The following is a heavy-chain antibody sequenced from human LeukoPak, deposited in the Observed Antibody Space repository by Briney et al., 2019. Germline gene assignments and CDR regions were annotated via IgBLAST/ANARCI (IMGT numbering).Heavy chain of an antibody. CDR3: AKGAMIVVVVPDYFDY. Sequence: GGSLRLSCAASGFTFSSYSMNWVRQAPGKGLEWVSSISSSSSYIYYADSVKGRFTISRDNAKSSLFLQMNSPRAEDTAVYYCAKGAMIVVVVPDYFDYWGQGTLVTVSS. CDR1: GFTFSSYS. D-gene: IGHD3-22*01. J-gene: IGHJ4*02. V-gene: IGHV3-21*01. CDR2: ISSSSSYI.